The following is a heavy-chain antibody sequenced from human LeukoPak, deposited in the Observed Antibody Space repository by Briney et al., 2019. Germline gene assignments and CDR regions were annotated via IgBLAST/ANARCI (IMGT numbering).Heavy chain of an antibody. D-gene: IGHD6-6*01. V-gene: IGHV3-23*01. Sequence: GGSLRLSCAASGFTFSSYAMTWVRQAPGRGLEWVSAISGSGYSTYYADSVKGRFTISRDNSKNTLYLQMNSLRAEDTAVYYCAKVEGFSSSSGYFDCWGQGTLVTVSS. J-gene: IGHJ4*02. CDR1: GFTFSSYA. CDR3: AKVEGFSSSSGYFDC. CDR2: ISGSGYST.